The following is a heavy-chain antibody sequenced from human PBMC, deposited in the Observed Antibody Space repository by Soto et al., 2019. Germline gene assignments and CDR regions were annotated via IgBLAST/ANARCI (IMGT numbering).Heavy chain of an antibody. Sequence: SETLSLTCTVSGGSISSSSYYWGWIRQPPGKGLEWIGSIYYSGSTYYNPSLKSRVTISVDTSKNQFSLKLSSVTAADTAVYYCASSIAAAPAVYNWFDPWGQGTLVTVSS. CDR3: ASSIAAAPAVYNWFDP. D-gene: IGHD6-13*01. CDR2: IYYSGST. J-gene: IGHJ5*02. CDR1: GGSISSSSYY. V-gene: IGHV4-39*01.